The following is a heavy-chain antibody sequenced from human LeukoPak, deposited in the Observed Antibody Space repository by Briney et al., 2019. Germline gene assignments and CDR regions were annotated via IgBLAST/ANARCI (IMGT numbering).Heavy chain of an antibody. Sequence: SETLSLTCTVSGGSISSTSYYWGWIRQPPGKGLEWIGSIYYSGRTYYNPSLKSRVSISVDTSKNQFSLKLTSVTAADTAVYYCARRSRSGGAPGAWGQGTLVTVSS. CDR1: GGSISSTSYY. D-gene: IGHD3-16*01. J-gene: IGHJ4*02. CDR3: ARRSRSGGAPGA. CDR2: IYYSGRT. V-gene: IGHV4-39*01.